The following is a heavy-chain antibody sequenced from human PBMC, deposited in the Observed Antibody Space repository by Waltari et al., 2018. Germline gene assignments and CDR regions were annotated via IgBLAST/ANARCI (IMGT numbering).Heavy chain of an antibody. CDR1: GYTFSSYA. CDR3: ARGLYRVAEQLTFDY. V-gene: IGHV1-3*01. D-gene: IGHD3-3*01. J-gene: IGHJ4*02. Sequence: QVQLVQSGAEVKKPGASVKISCKASGYTFSSYAVHWVRHAPGQRPEWMGWINAGNGDTKKSQKLQDRVTITRDTSTSTAYMELSSLRSEDTAVYYCARGLYRVAEQLTFDYWGQGTLVTVSS. CDR2: INAGNGDT.